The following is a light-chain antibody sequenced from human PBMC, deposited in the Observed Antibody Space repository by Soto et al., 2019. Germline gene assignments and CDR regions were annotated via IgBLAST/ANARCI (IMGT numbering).Light chain of an antibody. CDR1: SSDVGSYNL. Sequence: QSALTQPASVSGSPGQSITISCTGTSSDVGSYNLVSWYQQHPGKAPKLMIYEGSKRPSGVSNRFSGSKSGNTASLTISGLQAEDEADYYCCSYAGSSTFGVFGGVTKVTVL. V-gene: IGLV2-23*03. CDR3: CSYAGSSTFGV. J-gene: IGLJ2*01. CDR2: EGS.